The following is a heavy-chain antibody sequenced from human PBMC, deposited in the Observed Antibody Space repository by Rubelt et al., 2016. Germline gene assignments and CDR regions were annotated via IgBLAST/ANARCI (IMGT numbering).Heavy chain of an antibody. CDR2: IDSDGRST. Sequence: EVQLVESGGGVVQPGGSLRLSCAASGFTFSSYWMHWVRQAPGKGLVWVSRIDSDGRSTRYADSKGRLSISRDNAKNTLYLQMNSLRGEDTGVYYGVRGYYGLDVWGQGTTVTVSS. J-gene: IGHJ6*02. CDR1: GFTFSSYW. CDR3: VRGYYGLDV. D-gene: IGHD3-10*01. V-gene: IGHV3-74*02.